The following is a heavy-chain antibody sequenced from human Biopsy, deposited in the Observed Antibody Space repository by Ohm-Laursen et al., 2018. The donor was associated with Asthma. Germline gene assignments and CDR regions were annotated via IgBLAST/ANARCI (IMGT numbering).Heavy chain of an antibody. CDR2: IYYSGTT. CDR1: SGSGGYMRSGNYY. J-gene: IGHJ6*02. CDR3: VRGSSSWHHGPFHYYYGLDV. D-gene: IGHD6-13*01. V-gene: IGHV4-39*01. Sequence: TLSLTCSLSSGSGGYMRSGNYYWGWIRQPPGKGLEWIGSIYYSGTTYYNPSLESRVTVSANTTKNQFSLKLTSVTATDTAVYYCVRGSSSWHHGPFHYYYGLDVWGQGTTATVSS.